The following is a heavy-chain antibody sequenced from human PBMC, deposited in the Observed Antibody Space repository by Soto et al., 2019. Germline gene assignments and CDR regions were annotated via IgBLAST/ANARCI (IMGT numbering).Heavy chain of an antibody. CDR1: GFTFSSYA. CDR2: ISGSGGST. V-gene: IGHV3-23*01. J-gene: IGHJ6*02. D-gene: IGHD3-16*02. Sequence: GSLRLSCAASGFTFSSYAMSWVRQAPGKGLEWVSAISGSGGSTYYADSVKGRFTISRDNSKNTLYLQMNSLRAEDTAVYYCAKEIYYDYVWGSYRAQYYYAMDVWGQGTTVTVSS. CDR3: AKEIYYDYVWGSYRAQYYYAMDV.